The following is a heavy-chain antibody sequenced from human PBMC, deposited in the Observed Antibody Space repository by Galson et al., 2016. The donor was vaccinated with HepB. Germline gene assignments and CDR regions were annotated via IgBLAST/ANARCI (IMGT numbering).Heavy chain of an antibody. CDR2: ISGRSSYI. Sequence: SLRLSCAASGFTFSSYGMHWVRQAPGKGLEWVSFISGRSSYIYYADSVEGRFTVSRDNAKNSLYLQMNSLRAEDTAVYYCARVSPVDYYYMDVWGRGTTVTVS. J-gene: IGHJ6*03. V-gene: IGHV3-21*01. CDR1: GFTFSSYG. CDR3: ARVSPVDYYYMDV.